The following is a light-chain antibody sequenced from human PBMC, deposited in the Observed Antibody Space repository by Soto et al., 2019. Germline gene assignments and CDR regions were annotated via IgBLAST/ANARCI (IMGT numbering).Light chain of an antibody. V-gene: IGLV1-44*01. CDR2: NNN. J-gene: IGLJ3*02. CDR1: SSNIGGNT. Sequence: QAVVTQPPSASGTPGQRVTISCSGSSSNIGGNTVNWYQQLPGTAPKLLIYNNNQRPSGVPDRFSDSKSGTSASLAISGLQSDDEADYYCASWDDSLNGWVFGGGTKLTVL. CDR3: ASWDDSLNGWV.